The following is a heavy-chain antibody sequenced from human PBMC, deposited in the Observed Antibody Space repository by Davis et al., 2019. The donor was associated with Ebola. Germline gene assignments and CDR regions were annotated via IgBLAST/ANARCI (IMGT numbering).Heavy chain of an antibody. J-gene: IGHJ6*03. V-gene: IGHV1-8*01. D-gene: IGHD6-13*01. Sequence: ASVKVSCKASGYTFTSYDINWVRQATGQGLEWMGWMNPNSGNTGYAQKFQGRVTMTRNTSISTAYMELRSLRSDDTAVYYCARTSYSRDELIYYYYYMDVWGKGTTVTVSS. CDR1: GYTFTSYD. CDR2: MNPNSGNT. CDR3: ARTSYSRDELIYYYYYMDV.